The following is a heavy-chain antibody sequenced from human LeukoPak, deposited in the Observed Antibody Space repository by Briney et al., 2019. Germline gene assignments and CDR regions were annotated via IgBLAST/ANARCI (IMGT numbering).Heavy chain of an antibody. Sequence: SVKVSCKASGGTFSSYAISWVRQAPGQGLEWMGGITPIFGTANYAQKFQGRVTITADKSTSTAYMELSSLRSEDTAVYYCAGDSSGNNWFDPWGQGTLVTVSS. CDR3: AGDSSGNNWFDP. D-gene: IGHD6-19*01. CDR2: ITPIFGTA. CDR1: GGTFSSYA. J-gene: IGHJ5*02. V-gene: IGHV1-69*06.